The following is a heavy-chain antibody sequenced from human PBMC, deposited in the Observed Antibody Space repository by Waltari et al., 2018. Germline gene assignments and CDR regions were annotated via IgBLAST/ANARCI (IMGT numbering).Heavy chain of an antibody. CDR3: AKDGYDAFDI. V-gene: IGHV3-9*03. Sequence: EVQLVESGGGLVQPGRSLRLSCAASGFTFDDYAMHWVRQAPGKGLEWVSGISWNSGSIGYADSVKGRFTISRDNAKNSLYLQMNSLRAEDMALYYCAKDGYDAFDIWGQGTMVTVSS. CDR1: GFTFDDYA. J-gene: IGHJ3*02. D-gene: IGHD3-22*01. CDR2: ISWNSGSI.